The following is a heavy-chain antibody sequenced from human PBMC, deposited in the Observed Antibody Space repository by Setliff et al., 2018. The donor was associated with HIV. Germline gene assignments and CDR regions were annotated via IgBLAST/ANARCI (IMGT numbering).Heavy chain of an antibody. CDR2: IYWNDDK. CDR3: ARSRGVRGVIITTQNFDY. D-gene: IGHD3-10*01. V-gene: IGHV2-5*01. J-gene: IGHJ4*02. Sequence: GSGPTLVNPTQTLTLTCTFSGFSLTTSGVGVGWIRQSPGKALEWLALIYWNDDKRYSPSLKSRLTITKDTSKNQVVLTMTNMDPVDTATYYCARSRGVRGVIITTQNFDYWGQGTLVTVSS. CDR1: GFSLTTSGVG.